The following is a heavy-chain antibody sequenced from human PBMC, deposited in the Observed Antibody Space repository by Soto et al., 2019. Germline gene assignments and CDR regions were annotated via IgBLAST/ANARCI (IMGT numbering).Heavy chain of an antibody. CDR3: ARSLDYVWFGELHHYYYGMDV. Sequence: PGESLKISCKGSGYSFTSYWIGWVRQMPGKGLEWMGIIYPGDSDTRYSPSFQGQVTISADKSISTAYLQWSSLKASDTAMYYCARSLDYVWFGELHHYYYGMDVWGQGTTVTVSS. D-gene: IGHD3-10*01. CDR2: IYPGDSDT. CDR1: GYSFTSYW. V-gene: IGHV5-51*03. J-gene: IGHJ6*02.